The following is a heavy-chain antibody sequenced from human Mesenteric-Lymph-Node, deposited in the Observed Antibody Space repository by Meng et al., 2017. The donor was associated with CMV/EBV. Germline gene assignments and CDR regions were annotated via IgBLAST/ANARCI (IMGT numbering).Heavy chain of an antibody. J-gene: IGHJ5*02. CDR3: ARDASPYYDIWSGPGA. D-gene: IGHD3-3*01. CDR1: GYTFTSYY. CDR2: INPKDGST. Sequence: ASVKVSCKTSGYTFTSYYMHWVRQAPGQGLEWMGIINPKDGSTTYAQKFQGRVTMTRDTSTSTVFMELSSLGSEDTAMFYCARDASPYYDIWSGPGAWGQGTLVTVSS. V-gene: IGHV1-46*01.